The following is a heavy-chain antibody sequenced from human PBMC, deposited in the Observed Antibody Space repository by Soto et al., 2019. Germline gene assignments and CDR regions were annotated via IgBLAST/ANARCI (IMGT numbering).Heavy chain of an antibody. Sequence: GESLKISCKGSGYSFTSYWIGWVRQMPGKGLEWMGIIYPGDSDTRYSPSFQGQVTISADKSISTAYLQWSSLKASDTAMYYCARPSPVLGYCSGGRCSYDAFDIWGQGTMVTVSS. CDR3: ARPSPVLGYCSGGRCSYDAFDI. CDR1: GYSFTSYW. J-gene: IGHJ3*02. CDR2: IYPGDSDT. V-gene: IGHV5-51*01. D-gene: IGHD2-15*01.